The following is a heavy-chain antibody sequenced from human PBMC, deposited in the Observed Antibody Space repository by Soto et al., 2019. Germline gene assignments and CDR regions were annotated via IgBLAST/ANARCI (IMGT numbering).Heavy chain of an antibody. CDR1: GYTFTSYY. D-gene: IGHD3-10*01. J-gene: IGHJ5*02. V-gene: IGHV1-46*01. Sequence: ASVKVSCKASGYTFTSYYMHWVRQAPGQGLEWMGIINPSGGSTSYAQKFQGRVTMTRDTSTSTVYMELSSLRSEDTAVYYCARDATAPLLLWCGELLPYNWFGPWGQGTLVTVSS. CDR2: INPSGGST. CDR3: ARDATAPLLLWCGELLPYNWFGP.